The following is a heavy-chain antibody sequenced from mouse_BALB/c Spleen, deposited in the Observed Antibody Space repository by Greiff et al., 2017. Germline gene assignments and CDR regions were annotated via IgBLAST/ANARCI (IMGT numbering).Heavy chain of an antibody. Sequence: DVMLVESGGDLVKPGGSLKLSCAASGFTFSSYGMSWVRQTPDKRLEWVATISSGGSYTYYPDSVKGRFTISRDNAKNTLYLQMSSLKSEDTAMYYCARQVLPQSYYFDYWGQGTTLTVSS. CDR3: ARQVLPQSYYFDY. CDR1: GFTFSSYG. D-gene: IGHD5-5*01. J-gene: IGHJ2*01. CDR2: ISSGGSYT. V-gene: IGHV5-6*02.